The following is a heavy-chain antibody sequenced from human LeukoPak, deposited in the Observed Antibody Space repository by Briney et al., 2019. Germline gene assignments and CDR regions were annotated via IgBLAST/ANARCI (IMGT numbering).Heavy chain of an antibody. J-gene: IGHJ6*03. D-gene: IGHD1-26*01. V-gene: IGHV3-48*01. Sequence: GGSLRLSCAASGFSFSSYRMNWVRQAPGKGLEWVSYISSSNSTIYYADSVKGRFTISRDNAKNSLYLQMNSLRAEDTAVYYCARGDSGSYFFGYYYYYMDVWGKGTTVTVSS. CDR3: ARGDSGSYFFGYYYYYMDV. CDR1: GFSFSSYR. CDR2: ISSSNSTI.